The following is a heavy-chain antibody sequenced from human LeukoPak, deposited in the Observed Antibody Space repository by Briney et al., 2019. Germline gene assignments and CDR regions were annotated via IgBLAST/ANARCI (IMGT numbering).Heavy chain of an antibody. J-gene: IGHJ4*02. V-gene: IGHV1-69*02. Sequence: GSSVKVSCKASGGTFSSYTINWVRQAPGQGLEWMGRIIPILGIANYAQKFQGRVTITADKSTSTAYMELSSLRSEDTAVYYCASRPYCSSTSCLPDYWGQGTLVTVSS. CDR1: GGTFSSYT. CDR2: IIPILGIA. D-gene: IGHD2-2*01. CDR3: ASRPYCSSTSCLPDY.